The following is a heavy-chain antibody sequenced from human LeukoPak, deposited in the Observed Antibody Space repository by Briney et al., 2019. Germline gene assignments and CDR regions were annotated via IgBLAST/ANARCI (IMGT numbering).Heavy chain of an antibody. D-gene: IGHD3-22*01. CDR2: IYTSGST. J-gene: IGHJ5*02. Sequence: LETLSLTCTVSGGSISSYYWSWIRQPAGKGLEWIGRIYTSGSTNYNPSLKSRVTMSVDTSKNQFSLKLSSVTAADTAVYYCVRDPPASSLYYYDSSGHNWFDPWGQGTLVTVSS. V-gene: IGHV4-4*07. CDR1: GGSISSYY. CDR3: VRDPPASSLYYYDSSGHNWFDP.